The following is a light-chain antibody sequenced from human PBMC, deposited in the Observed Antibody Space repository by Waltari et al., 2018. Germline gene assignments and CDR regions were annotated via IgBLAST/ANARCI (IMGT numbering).Light chain of an antibody. V-gene: IGKV3-20*01. CDR3: QHYRSLPVT. CDR2: DAS. J-gene: IGKJ1*01. Sequence: EIVLTQSPGTLSLSPGASDTLSCRASESVRRALAWYPQRPGQAPRLLIYDASARATGIPDRFSGSGSGTDFSLTISRLEPEDFALYYCQHYRSLPVTFGQGTKVEIK. CDR1: ESVRRA.